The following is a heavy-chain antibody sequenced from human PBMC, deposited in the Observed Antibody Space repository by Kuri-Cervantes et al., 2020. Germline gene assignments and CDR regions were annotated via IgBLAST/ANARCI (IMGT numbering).Heavy chain of an antibody. D-gene: IGHD2-15*01. V-gene: IGHV3-48*04. Sequence: GESLKISCAASGFTFSSYSMNWVRQAPGKGLEWVSYISSSSSTIYYADSVKGRFTISRDNAKNSLYLQMNSLRAEDTAVYYCARGGILGYCSGGSCYSPDYWGQGTLVTVSS. CDR2: ISSSSSTI. CDR1: GFTFSSYS. CDR3: ARGGILGYCSGGSCYSPDY. J-gene: IGHJ4*02.